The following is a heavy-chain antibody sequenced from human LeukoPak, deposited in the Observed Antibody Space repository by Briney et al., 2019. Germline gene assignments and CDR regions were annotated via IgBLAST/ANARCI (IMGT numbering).Heavy chain of an antibody. CDR2: INSNGNTI. CDR3: ATWARVTLGVDY. J-gene: IGHJ4*02. Sequence: GGSLRLSCAASGFIFSSSAMNWVRQVPGKGLEWIAFINSNGNTIYYADSVKGRFTISRDSAKNSLFLQMDSLRAEDTGVYYCATWARVTLGVDYWGQGTLVTVSS. D-gene: IGHD2-21*02. V-gene: IGHV3-48*01. CDR1: GFIFSSSA.